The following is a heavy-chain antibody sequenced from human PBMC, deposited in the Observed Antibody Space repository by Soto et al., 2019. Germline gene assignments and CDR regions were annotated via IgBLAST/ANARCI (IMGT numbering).Heavy chain of an antibody. CDR2: FDPEDGET. CDR3: ATFTSSGWYGLDY. V-gene: IGHV1-24*01. Sequence: ASVKVSCKVSGYTLTELSMHWVRKAPGKGLEWLGGFDPEDGETIYAQKFQGRVTMTEDTSTDTAYIELSSLRSEDTAVYYCATFTSSGWYGLDYWGQGTLVPVSS. J-gene: IGHJ4*02. CDR1: GYTLTELS. D-gene: IGHD6-19*01.